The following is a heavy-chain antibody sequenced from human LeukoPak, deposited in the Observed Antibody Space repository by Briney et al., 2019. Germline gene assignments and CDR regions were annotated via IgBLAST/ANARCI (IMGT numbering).Heavy chain of an antibody. J-gene: IGHJ4*02. Sequence: SETLSLTCTVSGGSVSSGSYYWSWIRQPPGKGLEWIGYIYYSGSTNYNPSLKSRVTISVDTSKNQFSLKLSSVTAADTAVYYCARVRGGYDYRAYFDYWGQGTLVTVSS. D-gene: IGHD5-12*01. CDR1: GGSVSSGSYY. CDR2: IYYSGST. V-gene: IGHV4-61*01. CDR3: ARVRGGYDYRAYFDY.